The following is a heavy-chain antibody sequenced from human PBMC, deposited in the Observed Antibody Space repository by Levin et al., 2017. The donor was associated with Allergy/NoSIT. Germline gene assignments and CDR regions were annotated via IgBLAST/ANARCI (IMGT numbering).Heavy chain of an antibody. CDR3: AKGAMTAHFDY. CDR2: ISASGTGI. CDR1: GFTFSSAP. D-gene: IGHD2-21*02. V-gene: IGHV3-23*01. J-gene: IGHJ4*02. Sequence: PGGSLRLSCAASGFTFSSAPMSWVRQAPTKGLEWVSSISASGTGIFSADSVKGRFTISRDHSRNTLYLQMSGLRAEDTALYYCAKGAMTAHFDYWGQGTLVTVSS.